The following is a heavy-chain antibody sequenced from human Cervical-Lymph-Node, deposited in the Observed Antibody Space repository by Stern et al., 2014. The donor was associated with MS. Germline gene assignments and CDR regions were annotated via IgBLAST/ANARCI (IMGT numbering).Heavy chain of an antibody. Sequence: EVQLEESGAGLVQPGRSLRLSCEASGFTFDDYAMHLGRQAPGQGLEWVSGISWNSGSIGYAEYLMGRVIISWDNAMNSLDLQMNSLRAEDTALYYCAKADDYYDRSSYLYWYFDLWGRGTLVTVSS. D-gene: IGHD3-22*01. CDR1: GFTFDDYA. CDR2: ISWNSGSI. J-gene: IGHJ2*01. CDR3: AKADDYYDRSSYLYWYFDL. V-gene: IGHV3-9*01.